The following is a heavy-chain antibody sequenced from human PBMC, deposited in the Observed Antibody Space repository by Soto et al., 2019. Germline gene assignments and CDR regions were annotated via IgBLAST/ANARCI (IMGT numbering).Heavy chain of an antibody. J-gene: IGHJ4*02. V-gene: IGHV3-48*03. CDR1: GFTFSNYE. Sequence: GSLRLSCAASGFTFSNYEMNWVRQAPGKGLEWVSYISSVGSTVNYADSVKGRFTISRDNAKSSLFLQMNSLRAEDTAVYYCAKEATNINNFHYWGQGTLVTVS. D-gene: IGHD1-26*01. CDR3: AKEATNINNFHY. CDR2: ISSVGSTV.